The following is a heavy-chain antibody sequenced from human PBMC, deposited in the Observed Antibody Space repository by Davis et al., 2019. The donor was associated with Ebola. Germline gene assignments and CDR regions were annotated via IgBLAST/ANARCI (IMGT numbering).Heavy chain of an antibody. CDR2: INGDGSST. V-gene: IGHV3-74*01. Sequence: GESLKISCAASGFTFSNHWMHWVRQAPGKGLVWVSRINGDGSSTSYADSVKGRFTISRDNAKNTLYLQNNSLRVEDTAVYYCVREVATTNDAFDIWGQGTMVSVSS. CDR3: VREVATTNDAFDI. J-gene: IGHJ3*02. D-gene: IGHD5-24*01. CDR1: GFTFSNHW.